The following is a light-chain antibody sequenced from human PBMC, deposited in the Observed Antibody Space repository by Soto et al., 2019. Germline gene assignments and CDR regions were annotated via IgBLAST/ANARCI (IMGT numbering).Light chain of an antibody. J-gene: IGKJ1*01. Sequence: IQITQSPSSLSASEGDRVTITCRASQGISSYLAWYQQKPGKAPKLLIYAASTLQSGVPSRFSGSGSGTDFTLTISSLESEDFAQYHCQQYSNWPQTFGRGTKVDIK. CDR1: QGISSY. CDR3: QQYSNWPQT. V-gene: IGKV1-8*01. CDR2: AAS.